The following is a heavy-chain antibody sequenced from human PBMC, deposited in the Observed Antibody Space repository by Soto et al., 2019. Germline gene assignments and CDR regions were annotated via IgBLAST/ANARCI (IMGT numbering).Heavy chain of an antibody. V-gene: IGHV4-59*08. CDR3: ARHREGYCTNGVCPPYDY. Sequence: SETLSLTCTVSGGYISSYYWSWIRQPTGKGLEWIGYIYYSGSTNYNPSLKSRVTISVDTSKNQFSLKLSSVAAADTAVYYCARHREGYCTNGVCPPYDYWGQGTLVTVSS. CDR1: GGYISSYY. J-gene: IGHJ4*02. CDR2: IYYSGST. D-gene: IGHD2-8*01.